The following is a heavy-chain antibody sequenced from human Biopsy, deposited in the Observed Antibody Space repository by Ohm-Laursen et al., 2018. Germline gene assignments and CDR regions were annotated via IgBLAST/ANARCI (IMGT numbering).Heavy chain of an antibody. V-gene: IGHV4-59*02. Sequence: SETLSLTCTVSGDSVTKYYWSWLRQPQGQGLEWIGHIYYSVMTNYNPSLQSRVSISVDTSRNQVSLTLSSVTAADTAVYYCARDSGILNYGNFKYYHYYGMDVWGQGTKVTVSS. CDR1: GDSVTKYY. CDR3: ARDSGILNYGNFKYYHYYGMDV. CDR2: IYYSVMT. D-gene: IGHD4-11*01. J-gene: IGHJ6*02.